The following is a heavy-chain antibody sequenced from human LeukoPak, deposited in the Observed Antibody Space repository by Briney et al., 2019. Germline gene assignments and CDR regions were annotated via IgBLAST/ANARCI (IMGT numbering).Heavy chain of an antibody. J-gene: IGHJ4*02. V-gene: IGHV3-64D*09. CDR3: VKLQQYSSSWYEGYFYY. D-gene: IGHD6-13*01. CDR2: ISSNGGST. Sequence: GGSLRLSCSASGFTFSNYFMHWVRQAPGKGLEYVSAISSNGGSTYYADSVKGRFTISRDNSKNTLYLQMSSLRAEDTAVYYCVKLQQYSSSWYEGYFYYWGQGTLVTVSS. CDR1: GFTFSNYF.